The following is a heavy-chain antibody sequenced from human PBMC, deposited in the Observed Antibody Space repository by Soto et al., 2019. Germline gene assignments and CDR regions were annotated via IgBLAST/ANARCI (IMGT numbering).Heavy chain of an antibody. CDR2: IIPIFGTA. J-gene: IGHJ4*02. Sequence: QVQLVQSGAEVKKPGSSVKVSCKASGGTFSSYAISWVRQAPGQGLEWMGGIIPIFGTANYAQKVQGRVTSTADESTRTAYMELSSLRSEDTAVYYCEESGELSLYRSFRDWGQGTLVTVSS. V-gene: IGHV1-69*12. D-gene: IGHD3-16*02. CDR1: GGTFSSYA. CDR3: EESGELSLYRSFRD.